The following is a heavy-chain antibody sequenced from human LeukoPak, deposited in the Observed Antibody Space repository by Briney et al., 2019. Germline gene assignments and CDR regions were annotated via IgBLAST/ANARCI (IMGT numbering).Heavy chain of an antibody. CDR1: GYSISSGYY. Sequence: SETLSLTCAVSGYSISSGYYWGWIRQPPGKGLEWIGSIYHSGSTYYNPSLKSRVTISVDTSKNQFSLKLSSVTAADTAVYYCARDGELGYCSGGSCKHWGQGTLVTVSS. D-gene: IGHD2-15*01. V-gene: IGHV4-38-2*02. CDR3: ARDGELGYCSGGSCKH. J-gene: IGHJ4*02. CDR2: IYHSGST.